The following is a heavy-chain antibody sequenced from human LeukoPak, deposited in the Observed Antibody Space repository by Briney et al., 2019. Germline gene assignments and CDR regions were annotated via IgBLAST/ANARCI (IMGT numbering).Heavy chain of an antibody. V-gene: IGHV1-2*02. CDR3: ASGYSSSSVFLN. J-gene: IGHJ4*02. CDR1: GYTFTSYG. CDR2: INPNSGGT. D-gene: IGHD6-6*01. Sequence: GASVKVSCKASGYTFTSYGISWVRQAPGQGLEWMGWINPNSGGTNYAQKFQGRVTMTRDTSISTAYMELSRLRSDDTAVYYCASGYSSSSVFLNWGQGTLVTVSS.